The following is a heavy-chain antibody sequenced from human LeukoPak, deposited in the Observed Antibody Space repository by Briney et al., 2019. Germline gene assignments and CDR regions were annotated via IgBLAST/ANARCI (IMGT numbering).Heavy chain of an antibody. D-gene: IGHD3-3*01. CDR1: GGSFSGYY. CDR2: INHSGST. J-gene: IGHJ6*03. Sequence: SETLSLTCAVYGGSFSGYYWSWIRQPPGKGLEWSGEINHSGSTNHNPSLKSRVTISVDTSKNQFSLKLSSVTAADTAVYYCARGGREGDFWSGYYYYYYMDVWGKGTTVTVSS. V-gene: IGHV4-34*01. CDR3: ARGGREGDFWSGYYYYYYMDV.